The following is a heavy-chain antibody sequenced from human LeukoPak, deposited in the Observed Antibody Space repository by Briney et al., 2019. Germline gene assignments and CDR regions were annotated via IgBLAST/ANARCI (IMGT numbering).Heavy chain of an antibody. Sequence: GGSLRLSCAASGFTFSSYSMNWVRQAPGKGLEWVSSISSSSSYIYYADSVKGRFSISRDNAKNSLYLQMNSLRAEDTAAYYCASWGGLVPAAPYNDYWGQGTLVTVSS. J-gene: IGHJ4*02. CDR1: GFTFSSYS. V-gene: IGHV3-21*01. CDR2: ISSSSSYI. CDR3: ASWGGLVPAAPYNDY. D-gene: IGHD2-2*01.